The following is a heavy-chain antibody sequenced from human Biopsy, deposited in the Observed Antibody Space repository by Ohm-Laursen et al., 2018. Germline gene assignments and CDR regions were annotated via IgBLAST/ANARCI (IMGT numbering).Heavy chain of an antibody. CDR3: ARAPPLIRGVVESWFDP. CDR2: IYITGET. CDR1: GGYISHYY. Sequence: SDTLSFTCTVSGGYISHYYWTWIRQPAGQGLEWIGRIYITGETDYNPSLKSRVTMSVDSSKKQFSLKLKSVTAADTAIYYCARAPPLIRGVVESWFDPWGQGILVTVSS. D-gene: IGHD3-10*01. V-gene: IGHV4-4*07. J-gene: IGHJ5*02.